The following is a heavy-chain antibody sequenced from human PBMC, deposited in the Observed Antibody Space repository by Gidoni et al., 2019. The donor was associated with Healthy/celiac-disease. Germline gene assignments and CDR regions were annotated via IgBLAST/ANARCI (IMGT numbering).Heavy chain of an antibody. CDR2: ISSSTSTI. J-gene: IGHJ6*02. CDR3: ARERFYYYYYGMDV. CDR1: GFTFSSYS. Sequence: EVQLVESGGGLVQPGGSLRLSCAASGFTFSSYSMNWVRQAPGKGLEWVSNISSSTSTISYAAAVKDRFTIFRDNAKNSPYLQLNSLRAEDTAVYYCARERFYYYYYGMDVWGQGTTVTVSS. V-gene: IGHV3-48*01.